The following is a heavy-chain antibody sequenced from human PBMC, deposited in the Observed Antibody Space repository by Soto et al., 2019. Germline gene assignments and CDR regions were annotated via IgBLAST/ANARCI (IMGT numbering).Heavy chain of an antibody. CDR1: GFTFSRYW. J-gene: IGHJ6*02. V-gene: IGHV3-74*01. CDR2: ISSYGSDT. CDR3: ASSYAYAEGYYWYGIDV. D-gene: IGHD5-18*01. Sequence: EVQLVESGGGLVLPGGSLRLSCAASGFTFSRYWMHWVRQAPGKGLVWVSRISSYGSDTHYADSVKGRFTISRDNAKNTLNPQMNSLRACDTAVYYCASSYAYAEGYYWYGIDVWGQGTTVTVSS.